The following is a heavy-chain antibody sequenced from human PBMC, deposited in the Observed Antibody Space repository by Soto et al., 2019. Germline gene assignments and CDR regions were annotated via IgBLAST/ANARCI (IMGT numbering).Heavy chain of an antibody. Sequence: SETLSLTCTVSGGSISSSNYYWGWIRQPPGKGLEWIGSIFYSGSTYYNPSLKSRVTISVDTSKNQFSLKLRSVTAADTAVLSCASDVVATCMDVWGQGTTVTVSS. CDR1: GGSISSSNYY. J-gene: IGHJ6*02. CDR3: ASDVVATCMDV. V-gene: IGHV4-39*02. CDR2: IFYSGST. D-gene: IGHD2-21*02.